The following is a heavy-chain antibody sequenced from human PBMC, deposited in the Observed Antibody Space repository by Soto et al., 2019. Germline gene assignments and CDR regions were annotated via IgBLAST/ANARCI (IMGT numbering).Heavy chain of an antibody. Sequence: QVQLVQSGAEVKKPGASVKLSCRTSGYTFTHYYIHWVRQAPGQGLEWLGIINPASGSTNYAQEFQGGVTLTMDTSTTTVYTALSGLRAEDTAIFCCARDLAAGDHWGQGTLVTVSS. D-gene: IGHD6-13*01. J-gene: IGHJ4*02. CDR1: GYTFTHYY. CDR2: INPASGST. CDR3: ARDLAAGDH. V-gene: IGHV1-46*01.